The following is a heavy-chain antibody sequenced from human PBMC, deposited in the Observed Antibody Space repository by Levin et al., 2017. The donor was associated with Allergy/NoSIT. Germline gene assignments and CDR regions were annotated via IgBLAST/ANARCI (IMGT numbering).Heavy chain of an antibody. V-gene: IGHV4-59*01. CDR1: GGSISSYY. CDR3: ASGRRLEAFDI. Sequence: GSLRLSCTVSGGSISSYYWSWIRQPPGKGLEWIGYIYYSGSTNYNPSLKSRVTISVDTSKNQFSLKLSSVTAADTAVYYCASGRRLEAFDIWGQGTMVTVSS. CDR2: IYYSGST. J-gene: IGHJ3*02. D-gene: IGHD1-1*01.